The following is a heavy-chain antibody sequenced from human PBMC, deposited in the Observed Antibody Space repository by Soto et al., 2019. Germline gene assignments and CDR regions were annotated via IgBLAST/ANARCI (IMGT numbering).Heavy chain of an antibody. J-gene: IGHJ4*02. CDR1: GGSFSGYY. CDR3: ARGMSGY. V-gene: IGHV4-34*01. Sequence: SETLSLTCAVYGGSFSGYYWSWIRQPPGKGLEWIGEINHSGSTNYNPSLKSRVTISVDTSRNQFSLKLSSVTAADTAVYYCARGMSGYWGQGTLVTVSS. CDR2: INHSGST. D-gene: IGHD3-16*01.